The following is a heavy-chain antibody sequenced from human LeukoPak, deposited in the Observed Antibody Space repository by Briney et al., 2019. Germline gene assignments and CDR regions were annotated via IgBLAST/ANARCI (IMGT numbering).Heavy chain of an antibody. CDR1: GYIFTDYY. CDR3: ARNVSRGEPGGAFDI. CDR2: LNSSGGST. Sequence: GASVKVSCKTSGYIFTDYYIHWVRQAPGQGLEWMGILNSSGGSTTYAQKFQGRITMTRDASTSTVYMELRSLRSATAADSAMYYCARNVSRGEPGGAFDIWGQGTMVTVSS. J-gene: IGHJ3*02. V-gene: IGHV1-46*01. D-gene: IGHD3-16*01.